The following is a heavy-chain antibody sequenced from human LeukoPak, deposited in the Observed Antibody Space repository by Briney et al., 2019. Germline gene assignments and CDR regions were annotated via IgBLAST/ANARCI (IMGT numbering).Heavy chain of an antibody. CDR2: ISYDGSNK. J-gene: IGHJ4*02. D-gene: IGHD6-13*01. V-gene: IGHV3-30-3*01. CDR1: GFAFSSYA. CDR3: AKGVEQQLILLGEELDY. Sequence: GRSLRLSCAASGFAFSSYAMHWVRQAPGKGLEWVAVISYDGSNKYYADSVKGRFTISRDNSKNTLYLQMNSLRAEDTAVYYCAKGVEQQLILLGEELDYWGQGTLLTVSS.